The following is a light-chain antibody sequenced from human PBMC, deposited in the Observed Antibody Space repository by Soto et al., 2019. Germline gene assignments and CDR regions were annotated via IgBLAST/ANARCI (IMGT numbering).Light chain of an antibody. Sequence: EIVMTQSPVTLSMSPGERATLSCRASQSVKSDLAWYLQKPGQAPRLLIYGASLRATGISARFSGSGFGTEFTLTISSLQSEDFAVYYCQQYNNWPLTFGGGTKVDIK. CDR2: GAS. V-gene: IGKV3-15*01. CDR1: QSVKSD. J-gene: IGKJ4*01. CDR3: QQYNNWPLT.